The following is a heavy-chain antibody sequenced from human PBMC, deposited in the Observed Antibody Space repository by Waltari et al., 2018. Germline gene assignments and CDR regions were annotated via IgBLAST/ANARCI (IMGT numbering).Heavy chain of an antibody. CDR2: IKSKTDGGTT. D-gene: IGHD3-9*01. CDR3: TTVLRYFDWLSDFDY. Sequence: EVQLVESGGGLVKPGGSLRLSCAASGFTFSNAWMNWVRQAPGKGLEWVGRIKSKTDGGTTDYAAPVKGRFTISRDDSKNTLYLQMNSLKTEDTAVYYCTTVLRYFDWLSDFDYWGQGTLVTVSS. CDR1: GFTFSNAW. V-gene: IGHV3-15*07. J-gene: IGHJ4*02.